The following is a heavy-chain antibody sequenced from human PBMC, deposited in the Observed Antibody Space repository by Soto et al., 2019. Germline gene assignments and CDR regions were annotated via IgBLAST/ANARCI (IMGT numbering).Heavy chain of an antibody. V-gene: IGHV3-30*03. D-gene: IGHD6-19*01. CDR2: ISYDGSNK. CDR1: GFTFSSYG. Sequence: QVQLVESGGGVVQPGRSLRLSCAASGFTFSSYGMHWVRQAPGKGLEWVAVISYDGSNKYYANSVKGRFTISRDNSKTTLYLQMNSLTAEDTAVYYCARDFLSVAGLIDYWGQGTLVTVAS. J-gene: IGHJ4*02. CDR3: ARDFLSVAGLIDY.